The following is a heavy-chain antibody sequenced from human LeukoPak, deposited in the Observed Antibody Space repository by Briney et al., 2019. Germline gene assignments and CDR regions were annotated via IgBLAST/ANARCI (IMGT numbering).Heavy chain of an antibody. CDR2: ISSSSATI. D-gene: IGHD3-22*01. V-gene: IGHV3-48*04. CDR1: GFTFSRYN. J-gene: IGHJ4*02. CDR3: AGFSSGHAIDF. Sequence: PGGSLSLSCAASGFTFSRYNMNWVRQAPGRGLEWVSYISSSSATIYYADSVKGRFTISRDNAKSSLYLQMGSLRAEDTAVYYCAGFSSGHAIDFWGQGTLVTVSS.